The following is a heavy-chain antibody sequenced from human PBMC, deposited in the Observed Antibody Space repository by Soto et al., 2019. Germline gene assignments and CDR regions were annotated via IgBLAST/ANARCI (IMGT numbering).Heavy chain of an antibody. CDR3: ARGDCVGGTCYSLAGSFYYYLDV. Sequence: EVKLVESGGGLVQPGGSLRLSCAASGFTFSNYWMYWVRQAPGKGLVWVSRSNSDGSVSSYADSVKGRLTISRDNVKNTLYLQMNSLGVEDTAVYYCARGDCVGGTCYSLAGSFYYYLDVWGKGTTVTVFS. V-gene: IGHV3-74*01. CDR1: GFTFSNYW. CDR2: SNSDGSVS. D-gene: IGHD2-15*01. J-gene: IGHJ6*03.